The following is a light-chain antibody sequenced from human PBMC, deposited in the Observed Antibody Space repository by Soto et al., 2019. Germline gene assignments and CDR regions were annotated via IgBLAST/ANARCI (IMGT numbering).Light chain of an antibody. V-gene: IGLV2-18*02. CDR1: SSDIGLYNR. CDR3: CSYTNDNTYV. J-gene: IGLJ1*01. Sequence: QSVLTQPPSVSGSTGQSLTISCSGTSSDIGLYNRGSWYQQSPGTAPKLMIYDVSNRPSGVPDRFSVSRSGNTASLTISGLQPEDEADYYCCSYTNDNTYVFGTGTKVTVL. CDR2: DVS.